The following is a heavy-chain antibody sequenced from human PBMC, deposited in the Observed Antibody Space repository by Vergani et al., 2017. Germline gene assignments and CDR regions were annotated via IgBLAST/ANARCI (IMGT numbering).Heavy chain of an antibody. CDR3: AGDTHSWQRADR. Sequence: QAQLQESGPGLVKPSETLSLTCHVFGVSVTVYNCNWIRKAPGKGLEWIGYLSTTGGATPASHNPSLKSRVSISVDTSKSQFSLRLTSVTAADSAIYYCAGDTHSWQRADRWGQGLLVSVSS. V-gene: IGHV4-59*02. D-gene: IGHD6-13*01. J-gene: IGHJ5*02. CDR2: LSTTGGA. CDR1: GVSVTVYN.